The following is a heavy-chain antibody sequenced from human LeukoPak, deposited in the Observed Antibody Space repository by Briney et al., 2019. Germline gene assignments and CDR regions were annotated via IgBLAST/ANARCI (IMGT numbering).Heavy chain of an antibody. J-gene: IGHJ5*02. CDR2: ISAYNGNT. CDR3: ARDQWFGESLGWFDP. CDR1: GYTFTSYG. D-gene: IGHD3-10*01. Sequence: GASVKVSCKASGYTFTSYGISWVRQAPGQGLEWMGWISAYNGNTNYAQKLQGRVTMTTDTSTNTAYMELRSLRSDDTAVYYCARDQWFGESLGWFDPWGQGTLVTVSS. V-gene: IGHV1-18*01.